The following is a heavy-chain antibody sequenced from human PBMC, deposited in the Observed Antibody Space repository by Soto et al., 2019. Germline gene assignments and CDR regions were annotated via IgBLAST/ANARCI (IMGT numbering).Heavy chain of an antibody. CDR3: VIPTRSVRGMGV. CDR1: GFTFSNFW. CDR2: IKGDGSVT. D-gene: IGHD6-6*01. J-gene: IGHJ6*02. V-gene: IGHV3-7*03. Sequence: EVQLVESGGGLAQPGGSLRLSCAASGFTFSNFWMSWPRQAPGKGLEWVANIKGDGSVTQYVASVEGRFTISRDNAKYSLYLQMNSLRVEDTALYYCVIPTRSVRGMGVWGQGTTVTVSS.